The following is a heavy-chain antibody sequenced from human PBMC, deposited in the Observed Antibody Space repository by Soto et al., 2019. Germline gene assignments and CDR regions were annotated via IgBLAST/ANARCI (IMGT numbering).Heavy chain of an antibody. CDR1: GFTFSSYA. V-gene: IGHV3-23*01. CDR3: AKNSPGGFGGVIVPGDY. J-gene: IGHJ4*02. CDR2: ISGSGGST. D-gene: IGHD3-16*02. Sequence: EVQLLESGGGLVQPGGSLRLSCAASGFTFSSYAMSWVRQAPGKGLEWVSAISGSGGSTYYADSVKGRFTISRDNSKNTLYLQMNSLRAEDTAVYYCAKNSPGGFGGVIVPGDYWGQGTLVTVSS.